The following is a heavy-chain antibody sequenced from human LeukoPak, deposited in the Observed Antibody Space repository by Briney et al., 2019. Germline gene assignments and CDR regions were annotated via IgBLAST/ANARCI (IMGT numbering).Heavy chain of an antibody. Sequence: SETLSLTCTVSGGSISSYYWSWIRQPPGKGLEWIGYIYYSGSTYYNPSLKSRVTISVDTSKNQFSLKLSSVTAADTAVYYCARNAGTRGLDYWGQGTLVTVSS. CDR1: GGSISSYY. V-gene: IGHV4-59*06. D-gene: IGHD1-1*01. CDR3: ARNAGTRGLDY. CDR2: IYYSGST. J-gene: IGHJ4*02.